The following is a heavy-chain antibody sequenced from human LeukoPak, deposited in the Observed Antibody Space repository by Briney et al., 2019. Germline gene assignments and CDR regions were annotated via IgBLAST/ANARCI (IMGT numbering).Heavy chain of an antibody. Sequence: GGSLRLSCAASGFVFSTYWMTWVRQVPGKGLEWVANINLDGTEEHYVDSSLKGRFTISRDNAKISLYLQMTSLRVEDTAVYYCASGRHDFLHWGQGTLVTVSS. CDR2: INLDGTEE. CDR3: ASGRHDFLH. V-gene: IGHV3-7*01. J-gene: IGHJ4*02. CDR1: GFVFSTYW. D-gene: IGHD3/OR15-3a*01.